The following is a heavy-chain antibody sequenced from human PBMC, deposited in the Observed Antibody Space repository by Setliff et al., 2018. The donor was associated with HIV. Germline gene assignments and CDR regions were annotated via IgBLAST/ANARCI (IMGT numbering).Heavy chain of an antibody. D-gene: IGHD6-25*01. V-gene: IGHV1-18*01. J-gene: IGHJ4*02. CDR2: IGAYNGDT. CDR1: GYTFVDDG. CDR3: SRDRSATWTPTTY. Sequence: ASVKVSCKASGYTFVDDGITWVRQAPGQGLEWMGWIGAYNGDTKYAQKFQDRVTMTIDTSASTAYMELRSLTSDDTAMYYCSRDRSATWTPTTYRGQGTLVTVSS.